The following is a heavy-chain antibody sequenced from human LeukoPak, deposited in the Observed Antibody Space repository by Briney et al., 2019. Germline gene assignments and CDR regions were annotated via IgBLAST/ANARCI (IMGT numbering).Heavy chain of an antibody. J-gene: IGHJ6*02. D-gene: IGHD2-8*01. V-gene: IGHV1-2*02. CDR1: GYTFTGYY. Sequence: ASVKVSCKPSGYTFTGYYMHWVRQAPGQGLEWMGWINPNSGGTNYAQKFQGRVTMTRDTSISTAYMELSRLRSDDTAVYYCARDVIEGYCTNGLCYSPPGDVWGQGTTVTVSS. CDR3: ARDVIEGYCTNGLCYSPPGDV. CDR2: INPNSGGT.